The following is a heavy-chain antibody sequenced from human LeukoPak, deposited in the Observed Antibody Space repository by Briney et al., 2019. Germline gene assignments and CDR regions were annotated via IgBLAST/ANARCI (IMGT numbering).Heavy chain of an antibody. D-gene: IGHD6-6*01. CDR2: ISSSGSTI. CDR3: AKDSLEYSSSSPFDY. Sequence: PGGSLRLSCAASGFTFSSYEMNWVRQAPGKGLEWVSYISSSGSTIYYADSVKGRFTISRDNAKNSLYLQMNSLRAEDTALYYCAKDSLEYSSSSPFDYWGQGTLVTVSS. V-gene: IGHV3-48*03. CDR1: GFTFSSYE. J-gene: IGHJ4*02.